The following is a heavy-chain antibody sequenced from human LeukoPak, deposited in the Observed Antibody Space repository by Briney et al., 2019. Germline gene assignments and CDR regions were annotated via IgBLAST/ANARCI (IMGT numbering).Heavy chain of an antibody. J-gene: IGHJ3*02. CDR3: ASLGPGAPDAFDI. Sequence: GGSLRLSCAASGFTFSSYAMSRVRQAPGKGLEWVSSISSSSSYIYYADSVKGRFTISRDNAKNSLYLQMNSLRAEDTAVYYCASLGPGAPDAFDIWGQGTMVTVSS. V-gene: IGHV3-21*01. D-gene: IGHD1-1*01. CDR1: GFTFSSYA. CDR2: ISSSSSYI.